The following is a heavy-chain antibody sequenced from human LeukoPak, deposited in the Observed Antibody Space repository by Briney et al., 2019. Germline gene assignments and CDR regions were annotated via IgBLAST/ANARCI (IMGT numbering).Heavy chain of an antibody. CDR1: GGSISSYY. Sequence: SETLSLTCTVSGGSISSYYWSWIRQPPGKGLEWIGYIYYSGSTNYNPSLKSRVTISVDTSKNQFSLKLSSVTAADTAVYYCARHRGGGLSDYWGQGTLVTVSS. CDR3: ARHRGGGLSDY. J-gene: IGHJ4*02. V-gene: IGHV4-59*01. D-gene: IGHD2-15*01. CDR2: IYYSGST.